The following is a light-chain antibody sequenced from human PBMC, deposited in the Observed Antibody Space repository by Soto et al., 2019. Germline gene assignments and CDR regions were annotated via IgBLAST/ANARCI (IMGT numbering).Light chain of an antibody. V-gene: IGLV3-21*02. CDR1: NIGSKS. CDR2: DVS. J-gene: IGLJ1*01. Sequence: EPNQPPAVSVAPGQTARITCGGNNIGSKSVHWYQQKPGQAPVLVVYDVSERPSGVPDRFSGSKSGNTASLPVSGLQAEDEADYYCSSFASTHTYVFGTGTKVTV. CDR3: SSFASTHTYV.